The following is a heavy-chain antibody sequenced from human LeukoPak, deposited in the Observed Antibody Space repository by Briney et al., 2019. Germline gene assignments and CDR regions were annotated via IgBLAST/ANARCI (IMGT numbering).Heavy chain of an antibody. D-gene: IGHD2-15*01. Sequence: SETLSLTCAVYGVSFSDYCWSWIRQPPGKGLEWIGEIYPSGSINYTPSLKSRVTISVDTSKNQFSLNLSSVTAADTAVYYCARFGYYSGSSCKGNWFDPWGQGTLVTVSS. V-gene: IGHV4-34*01. CDR2: IYPSGSI. CDR3: ARFGYYSGSSCKGNWFDP. J-gene: IGHJ5*02. CDR1: GVSFSDYC.